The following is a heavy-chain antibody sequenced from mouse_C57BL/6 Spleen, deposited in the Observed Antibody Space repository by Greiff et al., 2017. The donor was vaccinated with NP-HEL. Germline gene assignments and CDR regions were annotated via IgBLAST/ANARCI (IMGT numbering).Heavy chain of an antibody. D-gene: IGHD2-5*01. V-gene: IGHV1-53*01. Sequence: VQLQQPGTELVKPGASVKLSCKASGYTFTSYWMHWVKQRPGQGLEWIGNINPSNGGTNYNEKFKSKATLTVDKSSSTAYMQLSSLTSEDSAVYYCARSAYYSNYGRGYFDYWGQGTTLTVSS. CDR2: INPSNGGT. J-gene: IGHJ2*01. CDR1: GYTFTSYW. CDR3: ARSAYYSNYGRGYFDY.